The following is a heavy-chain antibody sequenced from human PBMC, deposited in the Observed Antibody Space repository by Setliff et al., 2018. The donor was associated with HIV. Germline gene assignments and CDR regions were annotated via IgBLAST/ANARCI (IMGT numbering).Heavy chain of an antibody. CDR2: IYISATTT. J-gene: IGHJ4*02. Sequence: SETRSLTCTVSDGSISSYYWSWIRQPAGKGLEWIGRIYISATTTNYNPSLKSRVSMSVDTSKNQFSPKLSSVTAADTAVYYCAREQLRMYNSGWYFHIDSWGQGALVTVSS. V-gene: IGHV4-4*07. CDR1: DGSISSYY. CDR3: AREQLRMYNSGWYFHIDS. D-gene: IGHD6-19*01.